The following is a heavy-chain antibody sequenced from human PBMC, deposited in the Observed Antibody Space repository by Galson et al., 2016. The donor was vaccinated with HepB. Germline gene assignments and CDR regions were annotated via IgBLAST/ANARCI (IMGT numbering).Heavy chain of an antibody. CDR3: VRDINWGKRGRPDAPGDY. D-gene: IGHD7-27*01. V-gene: IGHV1-18*04. CDR1: GYTFTRYG. J-gene: IGHJ4*02. CDR2: ISAYNGNT. Sequence: SVKVSCKAYGYTFTRYGISWVRQAPGQGLEWLGWISAYNGNTEYAQNVQGRVTMTTETYTSTAYMERWSLKSDETAVYYCVRDINWGKRGRPDAPGDYWGQGTLVTVSS.